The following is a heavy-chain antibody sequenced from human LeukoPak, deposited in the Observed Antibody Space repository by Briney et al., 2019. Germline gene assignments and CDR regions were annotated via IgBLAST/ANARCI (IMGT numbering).Heavy chain of an antibody. D-gene: IGHD3-22*01. CDR1: GXSFSGYY. V-gene: IGHV4-34*01. Sequence: PSETLSLTCAVYGXSFSGYYWSWIRQPPGKGLEWIGEINHSGSTNYNPSLKSRVTISVDTSKNQFSLKLSSVTAADTAVYYCARLPYYYDSSGYYYFSFDYWGQGTLVTVSS. J-gene: IGHJ4*02. CDR2: INHSGST. CDR3: ARLPYYYDSSGYYYFSFDY.